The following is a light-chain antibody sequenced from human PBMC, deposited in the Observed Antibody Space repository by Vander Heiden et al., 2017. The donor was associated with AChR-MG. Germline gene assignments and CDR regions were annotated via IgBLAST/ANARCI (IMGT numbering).Light chain of an antibody. CDR3: QSYDSSNPSWV. CDR2: EDN. Sequence: NFMLTQPHSVSESPGKTVTISCTGSSGSIASNYVQWYQQRPGSAPTTVIYEDNQRPSGVPDRFSGSIDSSSNSASLTISGLKTEDEADYYCQSYDSSNPSWVFGGGTKLTVI. CDR1: SGSIASNY. J-gene: IGLJ3*02. V-gene: IGLV6-57*02.